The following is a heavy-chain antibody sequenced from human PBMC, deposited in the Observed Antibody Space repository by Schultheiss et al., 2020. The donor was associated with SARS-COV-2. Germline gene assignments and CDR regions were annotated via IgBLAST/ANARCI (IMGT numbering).Heavy chain of an antibody. V-gene: IGHV3-21*01. D-gene: IGHD4-17*01. CDR3: ARTTVTKTLGGFDI. CDR2: ISSSSSYI. Sequence: GGSLRLSCAASGFTFSSYGMHWVRQAPGKGLEWVSSISSSSSYIYYADSLKGRFTISRDNAKNSLYLQMNSLRAEDTAVYYCARTTVTKTLGGFDIWGQGTMVTVSS. J-gene: IGHJ3*02. CDR1: GFTFSSYG.